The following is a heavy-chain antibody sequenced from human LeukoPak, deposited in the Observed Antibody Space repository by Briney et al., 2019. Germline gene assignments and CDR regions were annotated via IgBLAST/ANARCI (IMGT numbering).Heavy chain of an antibody. Sequence: VGSLRLSCVASGFTFDDYAIHWVRQAPGKGLEWVSLISGDGGSTSYADSLKGRFTISRDNSKNSLYLQMNSLRTEDTALYYCAKGVVWLSPAFDYWGQGTLVTVSS. CDR3: AKGVVWLSPAFDY. CDR1: GFTFDDYA. J-gene: IGHJ4*02. D-gene: IGHD3-22*01. V-gene: IGHV3-43*02. CDR2: ISGDGGST.